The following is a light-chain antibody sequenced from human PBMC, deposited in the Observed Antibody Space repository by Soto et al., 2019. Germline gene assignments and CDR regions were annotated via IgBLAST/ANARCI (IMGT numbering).Light chain of an antibody. J-gene: IGKJ1*01. CDR2: EAS. Sequence: DIQMTQSPPTLSASVGDRVTITCRASQSISRTLAWYQQKPGKAPKLLIFEASTLESGVPSRFSGSGSGTEFTLTVSSLQPDDFATYYCQHYNSYSEAFGQGTKVDIK. CDR1: QSISRT. V-gene: IGKV1-5*01. CDR3: QHYNSYSEA.